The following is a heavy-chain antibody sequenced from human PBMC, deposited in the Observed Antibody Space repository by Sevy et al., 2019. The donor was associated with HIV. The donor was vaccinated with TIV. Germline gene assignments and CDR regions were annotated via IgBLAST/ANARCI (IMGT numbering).Heavy chain of an antibody. CDR1: GFTFSNYW. Sequence: GASLRLSCEVSGFTFSNYWMTWVRQAPGKGLEWVANIKEDGSDKYYGDSVKGRFSLSRDNAKNSLYLQMDSLRAEDTAVYYCVRDGLASATDFDYWGQGTLVTVSS. D-gene: IGHD2-15*01. J-gene: IGHJ4*02. V-gene: IGHV3-7*01. CDR3: VRDGLASATDFDY. CDR2: IKEDGSDK.